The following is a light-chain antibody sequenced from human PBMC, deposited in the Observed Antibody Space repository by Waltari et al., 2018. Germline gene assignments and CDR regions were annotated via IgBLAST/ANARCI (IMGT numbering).Light chain of an antibody. J-gene: IGLJ2*01. CDR2: QDT. V-gene: IGLV3-1*01. Sequence: SYDLTQPPSVSASPGQTASIACFGDKLGDKYVSWYQQKPGQSPLLVIYQDTKRPSVNPERFSASNSGNTATLTVSETQAVDEASYYCQTWDSNTVVFGGGTTLTVL. CDR3: QTWDSNTVV. CDR1: KLGDKY.